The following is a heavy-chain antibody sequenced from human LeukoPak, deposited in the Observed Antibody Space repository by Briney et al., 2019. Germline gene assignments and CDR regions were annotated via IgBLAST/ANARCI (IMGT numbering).Heavy chain of an antibody. D-gene: IGHD6-13*01. CDR2: ISAYNGNT. J-gene: IGHJ5*02. CDR3: ARDPADSSSWYHEGNWFDP. CDR1: GYTFTSYG. V-gene: IGHV1-18*01. Sequence: GASVKVSCKASGYTFTSYGISWVRQAPGQGLEWMGWISAYNGNTNYAQKLQGRVTMTTDTSTSTAYMELRSLRSEDTAVYYCARDPADSSSWYHEGNWFDPWGQGTLVTVSS.